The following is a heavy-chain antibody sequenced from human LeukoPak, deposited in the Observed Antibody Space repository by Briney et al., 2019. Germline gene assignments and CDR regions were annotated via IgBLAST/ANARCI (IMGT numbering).Heavy chain of an antibody. D-gene: IGHD5-24*01. Sequence: SETLSLTCTVSGGSISSSSYYWGWIRQPPGKGLEWIGSIYYSGNTYYNPSLKSRVTISVDTSKNQFSLKLSSMTAADTAIYYCARTPRDGYNSPYFDCWGQGTLVTVSS. CDR3: ARTPRDGYNSPYFDC. CDR1: GGSISSSSYY. CDR2: IYYSGNT. V-gene: IGHV4-39*01. J-gene: IGHJ4*02.